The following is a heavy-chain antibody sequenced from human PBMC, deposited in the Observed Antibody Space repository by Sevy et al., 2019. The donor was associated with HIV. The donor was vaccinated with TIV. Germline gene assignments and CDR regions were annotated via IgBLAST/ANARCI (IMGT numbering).Heavy chain of an antibody. Sequence: GGSLRLSCAASGFTFDEFAVHWVRQVPGKGLEWVSGINWDSGAIGYADSVKGRFTTSRDNAKKSLYLQMNSLRGEDTALYYCAKDIRYSYGRGMDVWGQGTTVTVSS. CDR1: GFTFDEFA. J-gene: IGHJ6*02. CDR3: AKDIRYSYGRGMDV. CDR2: INWDSGAI. V-gene: IGHV3-9*01. D-gene: IGHD3-10*01.